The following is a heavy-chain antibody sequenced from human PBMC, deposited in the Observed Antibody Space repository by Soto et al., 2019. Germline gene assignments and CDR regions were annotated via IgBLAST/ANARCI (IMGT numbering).Heavy chain of an antibody. CDR1: GLNLGSYC. Sequence: GSLRHCSAPSGLNLGSYCMHWVRQAPGKGLEWVAVISYDGSNKYYADSVKGRFTISRDNSKNTLYLQMNSLRTEDTAVYYCAKDYYDTPPADYWGQGTLVTVSS. V-gene: IGHV3-30*18. D-gene: IGHD3-22*01. J-gene: IGHJ4*02. CDR2: ISYDGSNK. CDR3: AKDYYDTPPADY.